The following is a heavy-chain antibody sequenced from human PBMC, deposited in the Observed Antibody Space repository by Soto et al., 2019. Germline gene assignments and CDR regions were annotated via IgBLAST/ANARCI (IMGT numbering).Heavy chain of an antibody. J-gene: IGHJ4*02. CDR1: GFTFSDYY. D-gene: IGHD6-13*01. V-gene: IGHV3-11*01. Sequence: QVQLVESGGGLVKPGGSLRLSCAASGFTFSDYYMTWIRQAPGKGPEWVSYISSSGSTIDYADSVKGRFTISRDNTKNQRHLQMTSLRAEDRAVYYCARRGIARAFDYWGQGTLVTLSS. CDR3: ARRGIARAFDY. CDR2: ISSSGSTI.